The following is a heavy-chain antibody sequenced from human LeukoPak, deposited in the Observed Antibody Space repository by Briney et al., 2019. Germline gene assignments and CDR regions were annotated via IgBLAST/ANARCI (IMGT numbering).Heavy chain of an antibody. CDR2: IYSSGDT. CDR1: GGSISSGSYY. Sequence: TPSETLSLTCTVSGGSISSGSYYWSWIRQPAGKGLEWIGYIYSSGDTNYNPSLKSRVTVSVDTSKNQFSLKLRSMTAADTAVYYCARAHDYDVMLDAFDIWGQGTMVTVSS. CDR3: ARAHDYDVMLDAFDI. J-gene: IGHJ3*02. D-gene: IGHD4-17*01. V-gene: IGHV4-61*10.